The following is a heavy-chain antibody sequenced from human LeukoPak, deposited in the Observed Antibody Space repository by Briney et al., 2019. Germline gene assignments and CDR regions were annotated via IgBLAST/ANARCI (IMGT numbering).Heavy chain of an antibody. CDR2: IYYSGST. Sequence: RSETLSLTCTVSGGSISSSSYYWGWVRQPPGKGLEWVGSIYYSGSTYYNPSLKSRVTISVDTSKNQFSLKLTSVTAADTAVYYCARGLREWELSPLSPLDYWGQGALVTVSS. V-gene: IGHV4-39*07. CDR3: ARGLREWELSPLSPLDY. D-gene: IGHD1-26*01. J-gene: IGHJ4*02. CDR1: GGSISSSSYY.